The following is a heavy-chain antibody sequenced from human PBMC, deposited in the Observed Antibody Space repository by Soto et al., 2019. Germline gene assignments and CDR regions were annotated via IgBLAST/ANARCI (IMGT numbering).Heavy chain of an antibody. CDR3: ARGRVLKNLDTAMVTYYYYYYGMDV. V-gene: IGHV1-8*01. CDR2: MNPNSGNT. D-gene: IGHD5-18*01. J-gene: IGHJ6*02. CDR1: GYTFTSYD. Sequence: GASVKVSCKASGYTFTSYDINWVRQATGQGLEWMGWMNPNSGNTGYAQKFQGRVTVTRNTSISTAYMELSSLRSEDTAVYYCARGRVLKNLDTAMVTYYYYYYGMDVWGQGTTVTVSS.